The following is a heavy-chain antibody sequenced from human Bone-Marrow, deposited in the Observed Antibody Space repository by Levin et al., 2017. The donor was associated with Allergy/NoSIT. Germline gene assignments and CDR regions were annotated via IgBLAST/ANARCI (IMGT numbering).Heavy chain of an antibody. D-gene: IGHD3-10*01. CDR3: TRVRGSED. CDR1: GFTFSDHY. V-gene: IGHV3-72*01. J-gene: IGHJ4*02. CDR2: SRDKANGYTT. Sequence: LSLTCAVSGFTFSDHYVDWVRQAPGKGLEWVGRSRDKANGYTTDYAASVKGRFTISRDDSKNSLYLQMNSLKTEDTAVYYCTRVRGSEDWGQGTLVTVSS.